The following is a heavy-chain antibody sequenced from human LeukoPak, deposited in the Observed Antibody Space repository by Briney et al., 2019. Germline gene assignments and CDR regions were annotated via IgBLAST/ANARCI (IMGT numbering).Heavy chain of an antibody. D-gene: IGHD6-13*01. V-gene: IGHV4-34*01. CDR1: GGSFSGYY. J-gene: IGHJ5*02. CDR2: INHSGST. CDR3: ARVGSSSSDWFDP. Sequence: SETLSLTCAVYGGSFSGYYWSWIRQPPGKGLEWIGEINHSGSTNYNPSLKSRVTISVDTSKNQFSLKLSSVTAADTAAYYCARVGSSSSDWFDPWGQGTLVTVSS.